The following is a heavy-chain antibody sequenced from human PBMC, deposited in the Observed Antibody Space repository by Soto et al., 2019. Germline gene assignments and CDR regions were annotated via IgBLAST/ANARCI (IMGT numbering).Heavy chain of an antibody. Sequence: SETLSLTCTVSGSSNNNYYWSWVRQSPRKGLEGIGYVYYCGTTNYNPTLKSRITILVDTSENQFSLKLTSVTAADTAVYYCARHTDDILTGNEALDIWGQGTVVTVSS. CDR1: GSSNNNYY. J-gene: IGHJ3*02. V-gene: IGHV4-59*08. CDR3: ARHTDDILTGNEALDI. CDR2: VYYCGTT. D-gene: IGHD3-9*01.